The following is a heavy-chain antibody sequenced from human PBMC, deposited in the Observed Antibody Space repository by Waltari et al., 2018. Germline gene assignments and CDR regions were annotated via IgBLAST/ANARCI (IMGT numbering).Heavy chain of an antibody. CDR3: ARYNWNYVEYFDY. D-gene: IGHD1-7*01. Sequence: QVQLQESGPGLVKPSQTLYLTCTVSGGSISSGSYYWSWIRQPAGKGLEWFGYIYTSWSTNYNPSLKSRVTISVDTSKNQFSLKLSSVTAADTAVYYCARYNWNYVEYFDYWGQGTLVTVSS. J-gene: IGHJ4*02. CDR1: GGSISSGSYY. V-gene: IGHV4-61*09. CDR2: IYTSWST.